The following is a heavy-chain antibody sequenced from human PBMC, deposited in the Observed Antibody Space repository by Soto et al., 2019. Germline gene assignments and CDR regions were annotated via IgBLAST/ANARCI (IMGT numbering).Heavy chain of an antibody. D-gene: IGHD2-2*01. Sequence: SVKVSCKASGGTFSSYAISWVRQAPGQGLEWMGGIIPIFGTANYAQKFQGRVTITADESTSTAYMELSSLRSEDTAVYYCAREKLAIGYCSSTSCYHIDYWGQGTLATVSS. V-gene: IGHV1-69*13. J-gene: IGHJ4*02. CDR2: IIPIFGTA. CDR1: GGTFSSYA. CDR3: AREKLAIGYCSSTSCYHIDY.